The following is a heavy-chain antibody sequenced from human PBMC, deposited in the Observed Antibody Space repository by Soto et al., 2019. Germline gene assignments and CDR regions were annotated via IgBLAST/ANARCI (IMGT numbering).Heavy chain of an antibody. CDR3: ARGFRSYYFDS. CDR1: GDSVSSNSAA. Sequence: SQTLSLTCAISGDSVSSNSAAWNWIRQSPSIGLEWLGRTYYRSKWYNDYAESVKSRITINPDTSKNQFSLYLHSVTPEDTAVYYCARGFRSYYFDSWGQETLVTVSS. CDR2: TYYRSKWYN. J-gene: IGHJ4*02. V-gene: IGHV6-1*01. D-gene: IGHD3-16*02.